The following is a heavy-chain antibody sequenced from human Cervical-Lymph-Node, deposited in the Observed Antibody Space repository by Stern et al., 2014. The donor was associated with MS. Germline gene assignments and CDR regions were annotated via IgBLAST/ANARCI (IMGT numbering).Heavy chain of an antibody. Sequence: QLQLQESGPGLVKPSGTLSLTCAVSGGSISSSNWWSWVRQPPGKGLEWIGEIYHSGRTNYKPSLKSRVTITIDKSKKQFSLKLRSVTAADTAVYYCATGPRIYGMGVWGQGTTVTVSS. V-gene: IGHV4-4*02. CDR1: GGSISSSNW. J-gene: IGHJ6*02. CDR2: IYHSGRT. CDR3: ATGPRIYGMGV.